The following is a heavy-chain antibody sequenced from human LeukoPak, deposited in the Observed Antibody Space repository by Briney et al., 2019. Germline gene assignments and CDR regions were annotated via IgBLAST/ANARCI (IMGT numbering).Heavy chain of an antibody. V-gene: IGHV3-7*01. Sequence: PGGSLRLSCADSGFTFTNAWMSWVRQAPGKGLEWVANITPDGSDRYYVDSLKGRVTISRDNTKSSLYLQLNSLRAEDTAVYYCVPGGLAVSGIDYWGQGALVTVSS. J-gene: IGHJ4*02. CDR2: ITPDGSDR. D-gene: IGHD6-19*01. CDR1: GFTFTNAW. CDR3: VPGGLAVSGIDY.